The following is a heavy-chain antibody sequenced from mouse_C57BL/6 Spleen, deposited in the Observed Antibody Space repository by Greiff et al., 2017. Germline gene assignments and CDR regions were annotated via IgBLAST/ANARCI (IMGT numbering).Heavy chain of an antibody. D-gene: IGHD6-1*01. J-gene: IGHJ4*01. CDR3: ARGQPFYAMDY. CDR2: INPSTGGT. V-gene: IGHV1-43*01. Sequence: VQLQQSGPELVKPGASVKISCKASGYSFTGYYMHWVKQSSEKSLEWIGEINPSTGGTSYNQKFKGKATLTVDKSSSTAYMQLKSLTSEDSAVYYCARGQPFYAMDYWGQGTSVTVSS. CDR1: GYSFTGYY.